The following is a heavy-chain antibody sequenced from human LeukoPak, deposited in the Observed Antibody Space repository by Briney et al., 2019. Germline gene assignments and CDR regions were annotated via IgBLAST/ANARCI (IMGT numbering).Heavy chain of an antibody. CDR1: GFTFSSSA. V-gene: IGHV3-23*01. Sequence: PGGSLRLSCAASGFTFSSSAMSWVRQAPGKGLEWVSALSGSGGNTYYADSVKGRFTISRDNSMNTMYLQMNSLRAEDTSVYYSAKGGPERIYFGSGSYYNVNPLIDYWGQGTLVTVSS. D-gene: IGHD3-10*01. CDR3: AKGGPERIYFGSGSYYNVNPLIDY. CDR2: LSGSGGNT. J-gene: IGHJ4*02.